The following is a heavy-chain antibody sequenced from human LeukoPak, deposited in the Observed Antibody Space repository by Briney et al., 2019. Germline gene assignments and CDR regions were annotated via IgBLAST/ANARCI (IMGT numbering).Heavy chain of an antibody. J-gene: IGHJ4*02. Sequence: GESLKISCKGSGYSFINHWIGWVRQMPGKGLEWMGIIYPDGSDTRYSPSFQGQVTISVDKSNSTAYLQWSSLKASDTAMYYCARLDVALAGRVFDYWGQGTLVTVSS. D-gene: IGHD6-13*01. CDR3: ARLDVALAGRVFDY. V-gene: IGHV5-51*01. CDR2: IYPDGSDT. CDR1: GYSFINHW.